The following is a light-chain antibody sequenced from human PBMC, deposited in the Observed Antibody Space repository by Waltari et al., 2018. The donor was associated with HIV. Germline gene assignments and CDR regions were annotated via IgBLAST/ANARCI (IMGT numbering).Light chain of an antibody. CDR3: QQRSRWPPAYT. J-gene: IGKJ2*01. Sequence: EIALTQSQAPLSLSPGQSATLSCRASQSVSIYLAWYQQKPGQPPRLLIYDASNRSTAIPARFSGSGSGTDFTLTISSLEPEDFAVYYCQQRSRWPPAYTFGQGTKLEIK. CDR1: QSVSIY. V-gene: IGKV3-11*01. CDR2: DAS.